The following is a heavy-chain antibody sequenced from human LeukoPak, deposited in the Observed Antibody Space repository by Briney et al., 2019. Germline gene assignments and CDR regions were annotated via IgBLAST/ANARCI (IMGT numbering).Heavy chain of an antibody. CDR1: GFTFNPYS. J-gene: IGHJ4*02. V-gene: IGHV3-48*04. Sequence: GGSLRLSCAASGFTFNPYSMNCLRQSPEKGVEWVSNIISRYDTTHYAPSVKARFTISRHNAKNSVFLHLNSLRGDDTAVYYCARGRGYCTGVSCDIDYWGQGTLVTVSS. CDR3: ARGRGYCTGVSCDIDY. D-gene: IGHD2-8*02. CDR2: IISRYDTT.